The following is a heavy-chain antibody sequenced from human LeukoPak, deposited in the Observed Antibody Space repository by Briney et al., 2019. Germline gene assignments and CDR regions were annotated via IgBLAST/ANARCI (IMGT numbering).Heavy chain of an antibody. Sequence: ASVKVSCKASGGTFSSYAISWVRQAPGQGLEWMGGIIPIFGTANYAQKFQGRVTITADESTSTAYMELSSLRSEDTAVYYCAGRTTVTHYYYYYMDVWGKGTTVTASS. D-gene: IGHD4-17*01. J-gene: IGHJ6*03. CDR2: IIPIFGTA. CDR1: GGTFSSYA. V-gene: IGHV1-69*13. CDR3: AGRTTVTHYYYYYMDV.